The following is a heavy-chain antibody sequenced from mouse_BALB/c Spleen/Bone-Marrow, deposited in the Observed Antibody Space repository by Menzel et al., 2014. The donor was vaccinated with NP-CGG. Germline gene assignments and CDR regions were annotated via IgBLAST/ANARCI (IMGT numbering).Heavy chain of an antibody. CDR3: ARSDGYRVMDY. Sequence: VQGVESGPELVKPGASVKISCKASGYAFSSSWVNWVKQGPGQGLEWIGRIYPGDGDINYNGKFKGKATLTADKSSSTAYMQLSSLTSVDSAVYFCARSDGYRVMDYWGQGTSVTVSS. CDR1: GYAFSSSW. CDR2: IYPGDGDI. V-gene: IGHV1-82*01. D-gene: IGHD2-3*01. J-gene: IGHJ4*01.